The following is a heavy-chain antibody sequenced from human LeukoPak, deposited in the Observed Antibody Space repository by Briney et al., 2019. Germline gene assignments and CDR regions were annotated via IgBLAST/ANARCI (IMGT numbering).Heavy chain of an antibody. CDR1: GFSFIHAW. CDR3: TPDPLTQGGIDY. D-gene: IGHD4-23*01. V-gene: IGHV3-15*01. Sequence: GGSLRPSCTTSGFSFIHAWMNWVRQAPGKGLEWVGRIKIKIDGGASDYAGPAKGRFTISRDGSKNTLYVQMNPQQIKDTGIDYCTPDPLTQGGIDYWGQGTLVTVSS. CDR2: IKIKIDGGAS. J-gene: IGHJ4*02.